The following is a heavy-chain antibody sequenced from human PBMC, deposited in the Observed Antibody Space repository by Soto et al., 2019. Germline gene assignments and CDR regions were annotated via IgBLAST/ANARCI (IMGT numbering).Heavy chain of an antibody. Sequence: EVQLVESGGGLVQPGGSLRLSCAASGFTFSSYWMHWVRQAPGKGLVWVSRINSDGSSTSYADSVKGRFTISRDNAKNTRYLQMNCLRAEDTAVYYCARAGYYDFWSGYYFHYFDYWGQGTLVTVSS. J-gene: IGHJ4*02. V-gene: IGHV3-74*01. D-gene: IGHD3-3*01. CDR1: GFTFSSYW. CDR3: ARAGYYDFWSGYYFHYFDY. CDR2: INSDGSST.